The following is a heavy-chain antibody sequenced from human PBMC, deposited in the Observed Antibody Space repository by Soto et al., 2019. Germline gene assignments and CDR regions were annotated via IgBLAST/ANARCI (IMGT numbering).Heavy chain of an antibody. CDR1: GYTFTGHY. V-gene: IGHV1-2*02. J-gene: IGHJ4*02. CDR3: VRGRSGEIGVFY. CDR2: IGPKNGDT. Sequence: QVQLVQSGAEVKESGASVKVSCKASGYTFTGHYIHWVRQAPGQGFEWVGEIGPKNGDTRYAQKFQGRVAMTKDSSITTVYMELSNLSPDDTAVYYCVRGRSGEIGVFYWGQGTLVTVHS. D-gene: IGHD1-26*01.